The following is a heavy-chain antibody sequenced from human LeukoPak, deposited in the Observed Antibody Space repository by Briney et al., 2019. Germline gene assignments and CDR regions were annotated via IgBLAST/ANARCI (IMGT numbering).Heavy chain of an antibody. CDR1: GYSISSGYY. D-gene: IGHD5-18*01. Sequence: SETLSLTCTVSGYSISSGYYWGWIRQPPGKGLEWIGSIYHSGSTYYNPSLKSRVTISVDTSKNQFSLKLSPVTAADTAVYYCARVDTAMVSFRAYYYYMDVWGKGTTVTVSS. CDR3: ARVDTAMVSFRAYYYYMDV. V-gene: IGHV4-38-2*02. CDR2: IYHSGST. J-gene: IGHJ6*03.